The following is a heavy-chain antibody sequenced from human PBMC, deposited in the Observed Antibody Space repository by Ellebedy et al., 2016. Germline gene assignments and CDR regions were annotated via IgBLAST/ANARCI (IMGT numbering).Heavy chain of an antibody. J-gene: IGHJ6*03. V-gene: IGHV1-18*01. CDR2: ISAYNGNT. CDR3: ARDNRYSSSWFLTDPSRESSHYMDV. D-gene: IGHD6-13*01. Sequence: ASVKVSXKASGYTFTSYGISWVRQAPGQGLEWMGWISAYNGNTNYAQKLQGRVTMTTDTSTSTAYMELRSLRSDDTAVYYCARDNRYSSSWFLTDPSRESSHYMDVWGKGTTVTVSS. CDR1: GYTFTSYG.